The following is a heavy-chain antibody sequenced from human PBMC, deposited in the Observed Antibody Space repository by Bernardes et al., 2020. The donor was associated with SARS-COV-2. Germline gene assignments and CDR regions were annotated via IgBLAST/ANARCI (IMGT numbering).Heavy chain of an antibody. D-gene: IGHD6-6*01. CDR1: GLTIGDSY. CDR3: AVEGASNVFDM. V-gene: IGHV3-11*06. Sequence: VGSLCLSRTVSGLTIGDSYMSWIRQAPGQGLEWVSYITTSGYTNYAGSVRGRFTISRDNAKNSLNLQMNSLRAEDTAVYYCAVEGASNVFDMWGQGTMVAVSS. CDR2: ITTSGYT. J-gene: IGHJ3*02.